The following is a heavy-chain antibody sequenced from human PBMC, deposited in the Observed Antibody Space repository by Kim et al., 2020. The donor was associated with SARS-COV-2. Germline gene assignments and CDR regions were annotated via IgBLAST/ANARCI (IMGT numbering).Heavy chain of an antibody. J-gene: IGHJ4*02. CDR1: GFTFSDYY. V-gene: IGHV3-11*01. CDR2: ISSSGSTI. CDR3: ARASRSILPGTFDY. Sequence: GGSLRLSCAASGFTFSDYYMSWIRQAPGKGLEWVSYISSSGSTIYSADSVKGRFTISRDNARDSLYLQMNSLRVEDTAVYYCARASRSILPGTFDYWGQGTLVPVSS. D-gene: IGHD3-10*01.